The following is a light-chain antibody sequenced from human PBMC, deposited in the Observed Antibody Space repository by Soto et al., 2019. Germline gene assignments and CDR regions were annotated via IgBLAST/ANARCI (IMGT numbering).Light chain of an antibody. CDR3: QVWDSSSDHVV. J-gene: IGLJ2*01. V-gene: IGLV3-21*04. CDR1: NIGTKS. Sequence: SYELTQPPSVSVAPGKTARITCGGTNIGTKSVHWYQQKPGQAPVLVIYYDNDRPSGIPERVSGSNSGNTATLTISRVEAGDEADYYCQVWDSSSDHVVFGGGTKLTVL. CDR2: YDN.